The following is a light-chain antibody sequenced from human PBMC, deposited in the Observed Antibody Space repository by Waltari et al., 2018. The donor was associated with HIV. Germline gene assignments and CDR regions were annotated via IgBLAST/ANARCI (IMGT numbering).Light chain of an antibody. CDR3: QQYYATPIT. CDR1: QSVLYSPNNKNY. J-gene: IGKJ5*01. Sequence: IVMTQSPDSLAVSLGERATINCKSSQSVLYSPNNKNYLAWYQQKPGQPPKLLIYWASTRESGVPDRFSGSGSETDFTLTNTSLQAEDVAVYHCQQYYATPITFGQGTRLQIK. V-gene: IGKV4-1*01. CDR2: WAS.